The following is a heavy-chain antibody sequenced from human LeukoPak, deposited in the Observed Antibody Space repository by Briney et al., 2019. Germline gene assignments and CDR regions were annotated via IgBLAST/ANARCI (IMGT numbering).Heavy chain of an antibody. CDR2: ISYDGSNK. CDR3: LAAAGLGAFDI. CDR1: GFTFSSYA. Sequence: GGSLRLSCATSGFTFSSYAMSWVRQAPGKGLEWVAVISYDGSNKYYADSVKGRFTISRDNSKNTLYLQMNSLRAEDTAVYYCLAAAGLGAFDIWGQGTMVTVSS. D-gene: IGHD6-13*01. V-gene: IGHV3-30*03. J-gene: IGHJ3*02.